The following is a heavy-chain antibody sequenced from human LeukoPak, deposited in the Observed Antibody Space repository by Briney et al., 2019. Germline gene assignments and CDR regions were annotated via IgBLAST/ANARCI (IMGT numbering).Heavy chain of an antibody. V-gene: IGHV3-49*04. CDR2: IRSKTYGGTT. CDR1: GFTFGDYA. J-gene: IGHJ4*02. D-gene: IGHD2-2*01. CDR3: TRVGYCSTTSCYWFGY. Sequence: GGSLRLSCTASGFTFGDYAMSWVRQAPGKGLECVGFIRSKTYGGTTEYAASVKGRFTISRDDSKSIAYLQMNSLKAEDTAVYYCTRVGYCSTTSCYWFGYWGQGTLVTVFS.